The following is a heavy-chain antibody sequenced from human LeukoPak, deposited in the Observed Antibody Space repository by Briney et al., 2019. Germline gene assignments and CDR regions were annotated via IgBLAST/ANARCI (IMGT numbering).Heavy chain of an antibody. Sequence: SQTLSLTCTVSGGSIRSGGYYWSWIRQHPGKRLEWIGYIYYSGSTYYNPSLKSRVTISVDTSKNQFSLRLSSVTAADTAVYYCAGVPGLRSYYYYYGMDVWGQGTTVTVSS. CDR1: GGSIRSGGYY. CDR3: AGVPGLRSYYYYYGMDV. D-gene: IGHD2-8*01. V-gene: IGHV4-31*03. CDR2: IYYSGST. J-gene: IGHJ6*02.